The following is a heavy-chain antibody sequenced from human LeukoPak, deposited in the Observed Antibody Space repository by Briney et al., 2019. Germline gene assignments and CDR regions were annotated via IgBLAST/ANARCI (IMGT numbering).Heavy chain of an antibody. CDR3: AKSWARGYSSGWYYFDY. CDR2: ISGSDGST. D-gene: IGHD6-19*01. CDR1: GFTFSSYA. Sequence: GGSLRLSCAASGFTFSSYAMNWVRQAPGKGLEWVSVISGSDGSTYYADSVKGRFTISRDNSKNTPYLQMNSLRAEDTAVYYCAKSWARGYSSGWYYFDYWGQGTLVTVSS. V-gene: IGHV3-23*01. J-gene: IGHJ4*02.